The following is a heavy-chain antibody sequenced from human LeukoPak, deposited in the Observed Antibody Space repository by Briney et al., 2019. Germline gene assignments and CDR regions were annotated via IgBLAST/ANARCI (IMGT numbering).Heavy chain of an antibody. J-gene: IGHJ3*02. Sequence: GGSLRLSCVASGFTFSSRDWMTWVRQAPGKGLEWVANIKQDGSEKNYVDSVKGRFTISRDNAKNSVDLQMNSLRVEDTAVYYCARETILLLRGSAFDIWGQGTMVTVSS. D-gene: IGHD1-26*01. CDR3: ARETILLLRGSAFDI. V-gene: IGHV3-7*01. CDR2: IKQDGSEK. CDR1: GFTFSSRDW.